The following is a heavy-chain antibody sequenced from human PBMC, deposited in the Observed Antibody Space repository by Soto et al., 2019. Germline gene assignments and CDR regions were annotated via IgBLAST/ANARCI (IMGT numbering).Heavy chain of an antibody. CDR2: INAGNGNT. V-gene: IGHV1-3*05. CDR1: GYTFTSYA. Sequence: QVQLVQSGAEEKKPGASVKVSCKASGYTFTSYAMHWVRQAPGQRLEWMGWINAGNGNTKYSQKFQGRVTFTRDTSASTAYMELSSLRSEDTAVYYCARAVAVAADFDYWGQGTLVTVSS. CDR3: ARAVAVAADFDY. J-gene: IGHJ4*02. D-gene: IGHD6-19*01.